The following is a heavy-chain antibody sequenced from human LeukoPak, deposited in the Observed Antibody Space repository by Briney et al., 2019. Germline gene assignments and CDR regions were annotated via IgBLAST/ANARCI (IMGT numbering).Heavy chain of an antibody. J-gene: IGHJ4*02. V-gene: IGHV3-30-3*01. CDR2: ISYDESNK. Sequence: PGRSLRLSCAASGFTFSSYTMHWVRQAPGKGLEWVAVISYDESNKYYADSVKGRFTISRDNSKNTLYLQMNSLRAEDTAVYYCARDKYSSSSYYFDYWGQGTLVTVSS. CDR3: ARDKYSSSSYYFDY. CDR1: GFTFSSYT. D-gene: IGHD6-6*01.